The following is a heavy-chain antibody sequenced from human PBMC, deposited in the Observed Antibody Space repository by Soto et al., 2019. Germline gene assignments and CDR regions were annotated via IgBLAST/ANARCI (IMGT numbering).Heavy chain of an antibody. Sequence: EVQLLESGGGLVQPGGSQRLSCATSGFTFSNYAMTWVRQAPGKGLDWVSTITAGGKTYYADSVKGRFTISRDNSKNTLYVQMNSLRAEDTAVYYCANLAGELSSGDWGRGTLVTVSS. CDR2: ITAGGKT. CDR3: ANLAGELSSGD. D-gene: IGHD3-16*02. V-gene: IGHV3-23*01. J-gene: IGHJ4*02. CDR1: GFTFSNYA.